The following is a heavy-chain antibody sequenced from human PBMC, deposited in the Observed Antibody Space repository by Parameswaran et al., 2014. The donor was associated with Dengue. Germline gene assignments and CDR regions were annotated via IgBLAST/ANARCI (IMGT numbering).Heavy chain of an antibody. Sequence: PGKGLEWIGYIYYSGSTYYNPSLKSRVTISVDTSKNQFSLKLSSVTAADTAVYYCARDLRLSYLDVWGQRDHGHRLL. CDR3: ARDLRLSYLDV. CDR2: IYYSGST. J-gene: IGHJ6*03. D-gene: IGHD3-9*01. V-gene: IGHV4-31*02.